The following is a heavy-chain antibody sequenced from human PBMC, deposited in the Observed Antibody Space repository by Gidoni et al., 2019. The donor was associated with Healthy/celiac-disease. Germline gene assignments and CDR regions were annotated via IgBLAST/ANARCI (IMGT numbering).Heavy chain of an antibody. CDR2: ISYDGSNK. J-gene: IGHJ4*02. CDR1: GFTFSSYA. CDR3: ARDSALNYYDSSGYSV. V-gene: IGHV3-30-3*01. D-gene: IGHD3-22*01. Sequence: QVQLVESGGGVVQPGRSLRLSCAASGFTFSSYAMPWVRQAPGKGLEWVAVISYDGSNKYYADSVKGRVTISRDNSKNTLYLQMNSLRAEDTAVYYCARDSALNYYDSSGYSVWGQGTLVTVSS.